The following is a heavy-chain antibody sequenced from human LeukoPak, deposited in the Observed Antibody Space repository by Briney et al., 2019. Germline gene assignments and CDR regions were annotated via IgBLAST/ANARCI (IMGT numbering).Heavy chain of an antibody. V-gene: IGHV3-30-3*01. CDR3: ARAGPNDHRFDY. Sequence: GRSLRLSCAASGFSITNYAIHWVRQAPGRGLEWVAVISYRGSSQYYADSVKGRFTISRDTLKNTVFLQMFSLRPEDTGFYYCARAGPNDHRFDYWGQGTLVTVSS. D-gene: IGHD1-1*01. CDR1: GFSITNYA. CDR2: ISYRGSSQ. J-gene: IGHJ4*02.